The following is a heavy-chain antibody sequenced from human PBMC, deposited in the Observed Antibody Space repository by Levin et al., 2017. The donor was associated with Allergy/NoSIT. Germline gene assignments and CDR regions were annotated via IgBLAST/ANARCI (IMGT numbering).Heavy chain of an antibody. Sequence: SVKVSCKASGGTFSSYAISWVRQAPGQGLEWMGGIIPIFGTANYAQKFQGRVTITADESTSTAYMELSSLRSEDTAVYYCARSVSNYDPHFGMDVWGQGTTVTVSS. V-gene: IGHV1-69*13. J-gene: IGHJ6*02. D-gene: IGHD3-3*01. CDR2: IIPIFGTA. CDR1: GGTFSSYA. CDR3: ARSVSNYDPHFGMDV.